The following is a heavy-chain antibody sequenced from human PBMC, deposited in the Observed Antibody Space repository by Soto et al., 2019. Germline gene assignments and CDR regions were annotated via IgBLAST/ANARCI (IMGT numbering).Heavy chain of an antibody. Sequence: QITLTESGPTLVKPTQTLTLTCTFSGFSLSTSGVGVGWIRQPPGKALAWLALIYWNDDKRYSPSLKSRLTITKDTSKNQVVLTMTNMDPVDTATYYCAHSRIAVAGAPQRSFDYWGQGTLVTVSS. CDR1: GFSLSTSGVG. V-gene: IGHV2-5*01. J-gene: IGHJ4*02. CDR2: IYWNDDK. CDR3: AHSRIAVAGAPQRSFDY. D-gene: IGHD6-19*01.